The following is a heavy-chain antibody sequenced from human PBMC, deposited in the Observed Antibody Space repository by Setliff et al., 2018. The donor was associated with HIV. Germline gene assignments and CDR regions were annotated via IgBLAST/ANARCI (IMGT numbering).Heavy chain of an antibody. CDR3: ARHICGTTACYAVDV. CDR1: GDSISGRW. Sequence: SETLSLTCTVSGDSISGRWLSWIRQPPGKGLEWTGNIYHNGFANYNPSLKSRLTISVDTSKNQVSLTLSSVTPADTAVYYCARHICGTTACYAVDVWGPGTMVTVSS. D-gene: IGHD2-2*01. V-gene: IGHV4-59*11. J-gene: IGHJ3*01. CDR2: IYHNGFA.